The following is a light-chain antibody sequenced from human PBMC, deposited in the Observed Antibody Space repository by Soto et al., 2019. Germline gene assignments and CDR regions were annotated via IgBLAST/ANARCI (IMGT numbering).Light chain of an antibody. CDR2: ANS. V-gene: IGLV1-40*01. J-gene: IGLJ2*01. CDR1: SSNIGAGYD. CDR3: QSYDSRLSGYVV. Sequence: QSVLTQPPSVSGAPGQTVTISCTGGSSNIGAGYDVHWYQQIPGTAPKLLIYANSNRPSGVPDRFSGSKSGTSASLVVTGLQAEDEADYYCQSYDSRLSGYVVFGGGTKLTVL.